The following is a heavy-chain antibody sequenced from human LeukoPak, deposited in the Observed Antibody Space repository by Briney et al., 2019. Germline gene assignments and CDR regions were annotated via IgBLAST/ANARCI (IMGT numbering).Heavy chain of an antibody. V-gene: IGHV4-61*02. D-gene: IGHD3-3*01. Sequence: PSQTLSLTCTVSGGSINSDNYYWHWIRQPAGKGLEWIGRISSSGTTNYIPSLNSRVTISLDTSKNQFSLMLNSVTAADTAVYYCAREWSLWGQGTKVTVSS. J-gene: IGHJ3*01. CDR2: ISSSGTT. CDR3: AREWSL. CDR1: GGSINSDNYY.